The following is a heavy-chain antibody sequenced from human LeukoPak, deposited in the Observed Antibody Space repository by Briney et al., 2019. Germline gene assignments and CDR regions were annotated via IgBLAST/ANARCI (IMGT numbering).Heavy chain of an antibody. J-gene: IGHJ5*02. V-gene: IGHV4-61*01. CDR1: GGSISSGNYY. D-gene: IGHD5-12*01. CDR2: IYYSGST. CDR3: ARGWPVHPPAYQRGYSGYGFDP. Sequence: MSSQTLSLTCTVSGGSISSGNYYWSWIRQPPGKGLEWIGYIYYSGSTNYNPSLKSRVTISVDTSKNQFSLKLSSVTAADTAVYYCARGWPVHPPAYQRGYSGYGFDPWGQGTLVTVSS.